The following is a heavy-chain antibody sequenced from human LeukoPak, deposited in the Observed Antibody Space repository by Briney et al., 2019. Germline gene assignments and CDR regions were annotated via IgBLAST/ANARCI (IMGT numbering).Heavy chain of an antibody. CDR2: IYYSGST. J-gene: IGHJ3*02. D-gene: IGHD6-19*01. Sequence: SETLSLTCTVSGGSISSYYWSWIRQPPGKGLEWIGYIYYSGSTNYNPSLKSRVTISVDTSKNQFSLKLSSVTAADTAVYYCARDYSSGWYGAFDIWGQGTTVTVSS. V-gene: IGHV4-59*01. CDR1: GGSISSYY. CDR3: ARDYSSGWYGAFDI.